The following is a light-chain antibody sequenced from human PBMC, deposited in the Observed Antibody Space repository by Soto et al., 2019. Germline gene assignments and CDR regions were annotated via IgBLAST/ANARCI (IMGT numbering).Light chain of an antibody. CDR2: GAS. V-gene: IGKV3-20*01. CDR3: QQYGSSPQT. CDR1: QSVPSNY. Sequence: EIVLTQSPGTLSLSPGERATLSCRASQSVPSNYLAWYLQRPGQAPRLLIYGASNRASGIPDRFGGSGSGTDFTLTISRLEPEDFAVFFCQQYGSSPQTFGQGTKVEIK. J-gene: IGKJ1*01.